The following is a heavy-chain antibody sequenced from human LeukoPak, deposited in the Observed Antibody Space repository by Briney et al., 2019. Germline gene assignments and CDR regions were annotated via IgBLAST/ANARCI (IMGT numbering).Heavy chain of an antibody. V-gene: IGHV4-61*01. CDR3: ARGFGDSGLSWFDP. D-gene: IGHD3-10*01. CDR2: IYYSGSA. CDR1: GGSVSSGSYY. Sequence: SETLSLTCTVSGGSVSSGSYYWSWIRQPPGKGLEWIGYIYYSGSAKYHPSLKSRVTISVDTSKNQFSLKLTSVTAADTAVYYCARGFGDSGLSWFDPWGQGTLVTVSS. J-gene: IGHJ5*02.